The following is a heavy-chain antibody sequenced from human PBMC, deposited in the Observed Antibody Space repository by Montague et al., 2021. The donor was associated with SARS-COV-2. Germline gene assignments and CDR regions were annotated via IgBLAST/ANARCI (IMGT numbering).Heavy chain of an antibody. V-gene: IGHV4-31*03. CDR1: GGSINSGGYY. D-gene: IGHD6-19*01. CDR3: ARVHFVSSGWYPDAFDI. J-gene: IGHJ3*02. Sequence: TLSLTCTVSGGSINSGGYYWSWIRQHPGKGLEWIGHIYYSGSTYYNPPLKSRLTISVDTSKNQFSLKLSSVTAADTAVYYCARVHFVSSGWYPDAFDIWGQGTMVTVSS. CDR2: IYYSGST.